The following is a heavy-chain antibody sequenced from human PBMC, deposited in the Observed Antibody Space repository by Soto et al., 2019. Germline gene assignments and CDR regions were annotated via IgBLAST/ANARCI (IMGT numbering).Heavy chain of an antibody. V-gene: IGHV3-23*01. D-gene: IGHD2-2*01. CDR3: AKDRKHCSSTICYWIAVADY. CDR1: GFTFSNYA. Sequence: PGGSLRLSCAASGFTFSNYAMNWVRQAPGKGLEWVSTISGSGDSTYSADSVKGRFTISRDNSKNTLYLQMISLRAEDTAVYYCAKDRKHCSSTICYWIAVADYWGQGTLVTVSS. CDR2: ISGSGDST. J-gene: IGHJ4*02.